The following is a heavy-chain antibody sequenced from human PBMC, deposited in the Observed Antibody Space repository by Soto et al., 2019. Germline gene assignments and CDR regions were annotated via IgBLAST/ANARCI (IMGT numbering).Heavy chain of an antibody. Sequence: PSETLSLTCAVYGVSFSGYYWSWIRQPPGKGLEWIGEINHSGSTNYNPSLKSRVTISVDTSKNQFSLKLSSVTAADTAVYYCARHRAESGDFGSGYPYGMDGWGQGTTVTVSS. D-gene: IGHD3-3*01. CDR2: INHSGST. CDR3: ARHRAESGDFGSGYPYGMDG. J-gene: IGHJ6*02. V-gene: IGHV4-34*01. CDR1: GVSFSGYY.